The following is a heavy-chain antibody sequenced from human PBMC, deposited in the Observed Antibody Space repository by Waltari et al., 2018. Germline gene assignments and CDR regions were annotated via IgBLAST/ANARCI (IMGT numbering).Heavy chain of an antibody. CDR3: ARDMHSSSSALGWLDP. CDR1: GFTFDGYG. J-gene: IGHJ5*02. Sequence: QVQLVESGGGVVQSGRALSLSCVASGFTFDGYGMLWVRQAPGKALEWVALIWFDGSAKYYADSVKGRFTVSRDNSKNTFYLQLNSLRAEDTAVYYCARDMHSSSSALGWLDPWGQGTLVTVSS. V-gene: IGHV3-33*01. D-gene: IGHD6-6*01. CDR2: IWFDGSAK.